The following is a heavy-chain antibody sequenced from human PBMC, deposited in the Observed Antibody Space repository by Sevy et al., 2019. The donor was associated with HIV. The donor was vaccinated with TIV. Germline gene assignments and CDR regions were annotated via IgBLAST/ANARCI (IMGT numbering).Heavy chain of an antibody. V-gene: IGHV3-66*01. CDR3: ARDRYYDASGYYYYYYGMDV. CDR2: IYSDGRT. D-gene: IGHD3-22*01. Sequence: GGSLRLSCAASGLSVSDNYMNWVRQAPGKGLELVSVIYSDGRTYYPDSVKGRFSISRDNSKNTLYLHMKSLGPEDTAVYYCARDRYYDASGYYYYYYGMDVWGQGTTVTVSS. CDR1: GLSVSDNY. J-gene: IGHJ6*02.